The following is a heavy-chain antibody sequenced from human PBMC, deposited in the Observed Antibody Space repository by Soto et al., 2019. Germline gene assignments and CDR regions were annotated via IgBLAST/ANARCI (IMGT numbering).Heavy chain of an antibody. V-gene: IGHV3-23*01. CDR1: GFTCFNYA. CDR3: ARAGGLRSLYGMDV. D-gene: IGHD3-3*01. J-gene: IGHJ6*02. Sequence: GGALSVSSEASGFTCFNYAISWVRQAAGKGLEWVSGISGSSGITDYADSVKGRFTISRDNSKNTMYLQMNSLRAEDTAVYYCARAGGLRSLYGMDVWGQGTTVTVSS. CDR2: ISGSSGIT.